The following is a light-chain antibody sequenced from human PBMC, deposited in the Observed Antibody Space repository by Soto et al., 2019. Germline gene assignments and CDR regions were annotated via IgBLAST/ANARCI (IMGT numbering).Light chain of an antibody. CDR2: AAS. J-gene: IGKJ2*03. V-gene: IGKV1-39*01. CDR1: QNIRVY. Sequence: DIQMTQSPSSLSASVGDRVTITCRASQNIRVYLNWYQQKPGKAPKTLIYAASTLLSGVPSRFSGSGSGTDFTLTISRLEPEDFATDYCQQIFGTRYSFGQGTKLEIK. CDR3: QQIFGTRYS.